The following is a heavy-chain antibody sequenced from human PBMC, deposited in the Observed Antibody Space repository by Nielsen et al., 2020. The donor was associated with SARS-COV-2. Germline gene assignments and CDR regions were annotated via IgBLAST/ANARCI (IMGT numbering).Heavy chain of an antibody. CDR1: GFTFGDAI. V-gene: IGHV3-73*01. Sequence: GESLKISCAASGFTFGDAIIHWVRQASGKGLEWVGRIRSKTNNYETSYAASVKGRFIISRDESKNMAYLQMNSLKTDDTAVYYCKHYYDMDVWGQGTTVTGSS. CDR3: KHYYDMDV. J-gene: IGHJ6*02. CDR2: IRSKTNNYET.